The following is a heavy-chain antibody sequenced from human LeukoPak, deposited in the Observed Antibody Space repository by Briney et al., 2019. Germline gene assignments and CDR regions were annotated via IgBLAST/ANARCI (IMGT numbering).Heavy chain of an antibody. Sequence: GGSLRLSCAGSGFTFSSYSMNWVRQAPGKGLEWVSSITSSSSYIYYADSVKGRFTISRDNSKNTLYLQMNSLRAEDTAVYYCARGAIFGVVILMFDYWGQGTLVTVSS. CDR2: ITSSSSYI. CDR3: ARGAIFGVVILMFDY. CDR1: GFTFSSYS. J-gene: IGHJ4*02. D-gene: IGHD3-3*01. V-gene: IGHV3-21*01.